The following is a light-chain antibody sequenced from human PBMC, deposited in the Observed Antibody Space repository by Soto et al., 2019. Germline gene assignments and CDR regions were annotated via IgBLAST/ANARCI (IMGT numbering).Light chain of an antibody. CDR2: SAS. CDR1: QSVRND. Sequence: EIVLTQSPATLSLSPGERATLSCRASQSVRNDLVWYHQKPGQAPRVLIYSASNMATGIPARFSGSGSGTEFTLTISSLEPEDFAVYYCQQRTNWPPTFGGGTKVEMK. J-gene: IGKJ4*01. CDR3: QQRTNWPPT. V-gene: IGKV3-11*01.